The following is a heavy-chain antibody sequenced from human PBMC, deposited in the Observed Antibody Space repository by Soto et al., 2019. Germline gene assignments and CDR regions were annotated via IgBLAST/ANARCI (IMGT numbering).Heavy chain of an antibody. D-gene: IGHD1-1*01. CDR1: GFTFSSYG. V-gene: IGHV3-30*03. J-gene: IGHJ6*02. CDR2: ISYDGSNK. Sequence: GVLRLSCAASGFTFSSYGMHWVRQAPGKGLEWVAVISYDGSNKYYADSVKGRFTISRDNSKKTLFLQMNSLRPEDTAIYFCAREGRLDQYHKGGPMDVWGQGTTVTVSS. CDR3: AREGRLDQYHKGGPMDV.